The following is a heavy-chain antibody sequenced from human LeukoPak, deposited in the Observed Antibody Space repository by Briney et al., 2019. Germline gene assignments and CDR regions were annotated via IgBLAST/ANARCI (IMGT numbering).Heavy chain of an antibody. CDR3: ASNYYGSGSYWDY. CDR1: GGSLSSYY. J-gene: IGHJ4*02. Sequence: PSEALSLTCTVSGGSLSSYYWSWVRQPPGEGLEWIGYIYYSVSTNYNPSLKSRVTITVRTSKNQFSLELSSVTAADTAVYYCASNYYGSGSYWDYWGQGTLVTVSS. D-gene: IGHD3-10*01. V-gene: IGHV4-59*01. CDR2: IYYSVST.